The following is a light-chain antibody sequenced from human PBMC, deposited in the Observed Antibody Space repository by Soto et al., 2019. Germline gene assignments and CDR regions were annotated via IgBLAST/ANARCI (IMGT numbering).Light chain of an antibody. CDR1: PGISSW. CDR2: AAS. Sequence: DIQMTQSPSSVHASVGVSVTITCPASPGISSWLAWYQQKPGKAPKLLIYAASSLQSGVHSRFSGSGSEIDFTLTVSRLQPEDVAAYYCQHANCFPRTGGEGTKVDIK. V-gene: IGKV1-12*01. CDR3: QHANCFPRT. J-gene: IGKJ1*01.